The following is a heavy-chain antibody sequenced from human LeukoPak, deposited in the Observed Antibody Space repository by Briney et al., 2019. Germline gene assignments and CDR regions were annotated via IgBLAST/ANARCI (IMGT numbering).Heavy chain of an antibody. Sequence: GGSLRLSCAVSGFIFSSYEMNWVRQAPGKGLEWVSYISSSGTTIYYADSVKGRFTISRDNAKNSLYLQMNSLRAEDTAAYYCARRKTAGYFDLWGRGTLATVSS. D-gene: IGHD1-14*01. V-gene: IGHV3-48*03. CDR1: GFIFSSYE. CDR3: ARRKTAGYFDL. J-gene: IGHJ2*01. CDR2: ISSSGTTI.